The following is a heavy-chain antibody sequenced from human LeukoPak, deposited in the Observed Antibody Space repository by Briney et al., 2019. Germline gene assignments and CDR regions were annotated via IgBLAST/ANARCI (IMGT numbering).Heavy chain of an antibody. V-gene: IGHV3-30*18. Sequence: GGSLRLSCAASGFTFSSYGMHWVRQAPGKGLEWVAVISYDGSNKYYADSVKGRFTISRDNSKNTLYLQMNSLRAEDTAVYYCAKALKNTRWLQLFFDYWGQGTLVTVSS. D-gene: IGHD5-24*01. CDR3: AKALKNTRWLQLFFDY. CDR1: GFTFSSYG. J-gene: IGHJ4*02. CDR2: ISYDGSNK.